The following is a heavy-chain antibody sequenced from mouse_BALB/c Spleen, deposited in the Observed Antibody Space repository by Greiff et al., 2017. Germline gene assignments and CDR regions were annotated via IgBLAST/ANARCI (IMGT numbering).Heavy chain of an antibody. Sequence: QVQLKQSGAELVRPGTSVKVSCKASGYAFTNYLIEWVKQRPGQGLEWIGVINPGSGGTNYNEKFKGKATLTADKSSSTAYMQLSSLTSDDSAVYFCARFSYDYDGAWFAYWGQGTLVTVSA. D-gene: IGHD2-4*01. CDR1: GYAFTNYL. J-gene: IGHJ3*01. V-gene: IGHV1-54*01. CDR2: INPGSGGT. CDR3: ARFSYDYDGAWFAY.